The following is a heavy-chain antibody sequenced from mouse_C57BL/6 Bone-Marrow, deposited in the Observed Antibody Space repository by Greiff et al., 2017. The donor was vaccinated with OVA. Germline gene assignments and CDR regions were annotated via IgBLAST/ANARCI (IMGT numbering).Heavy chain of an antibody. CDR3: TTDWDDY. CDR1: GFNIKDDY. Sequence: VQLTQSGAELVRPGASVKLFCTASGFNIKDDYMHWVKQRPEQGLEWIGWIDPENGDTEYASKFQGKATITADTSTNTAYLQLSSLTSEDTAVYSCTTDWDDYWGQGTTLTVSS. D-gene: IGHD4-1*01. V-gene: IGHV14-4*01. J-gene: IGHJ2*01. CDR2: IDPENGDT.